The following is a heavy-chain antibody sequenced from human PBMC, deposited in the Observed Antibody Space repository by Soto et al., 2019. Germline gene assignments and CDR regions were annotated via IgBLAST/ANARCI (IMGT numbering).Heavy chain of an antibody. CDR3: ARQEAVPGTPFDS. CDR1: GGSINGYY. Sequence: QVHLQESGPGLVKPSETLSLTYTVSGGSINGYYWNWIRQTPGKGLEWLGYIYFSGSTHYNPSLKTRLTISLHTSKKQFSLKLSSVTAADTAVYYCARQEAVPGTPFDSWGQGTLVSVSS. CDR2: IYFSGST. V-gene: IGHV4-59*01. J-gene: IGHJ4*02. D-gene: IGHD6-19*01.